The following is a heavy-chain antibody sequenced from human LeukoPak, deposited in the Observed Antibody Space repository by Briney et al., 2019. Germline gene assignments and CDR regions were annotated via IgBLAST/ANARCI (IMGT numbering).Heavy chain of an antibody. Sequence: GGSLRLSCAASGFTLSSNYMSWVRQAPGKGLERVSVIYSGGSTYYADSVKGRFTISRDNSKNTLYLQMNSLRAEDTAVYYCARDRIAVAGTRYYYYMDVWGKGTTVTISS. CDR2: IYSGGST. J-gene: IGHJ6*03. CDR3: ARDRIAVAGTRYYYYMDV. V-gene: IGHV3-53*01. D-gene: IGHD6-19*01. CDR1: GFTLSSNY.